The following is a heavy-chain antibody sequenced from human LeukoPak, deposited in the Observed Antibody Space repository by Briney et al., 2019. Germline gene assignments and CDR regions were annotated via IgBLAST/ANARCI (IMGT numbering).Heavy chain of an antibody. CDR1: GYTFTSYG. J-gene: IGHJ4*02. CDR2: INPSGGST. CDR3: ARAWYSGSYRSFDY. V-gene: IGHV1-46*01. Sequence: ASVKVSCKASGYTFTSYGISWVRQAPGQGLEWMGIINPSGGSTSYAQKFQGRVTMTRDMSTSTVYMELSSLRSEDTAVYYCARAWYSGSYRSFDYWGQGTLVTVSS. D-gene: IGHD1-26*01.